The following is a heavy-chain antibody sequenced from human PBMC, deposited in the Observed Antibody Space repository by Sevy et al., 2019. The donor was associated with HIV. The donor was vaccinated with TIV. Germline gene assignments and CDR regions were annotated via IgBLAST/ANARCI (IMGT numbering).Heavy chain of an antibody. CDR2: INPNRGGT. D-gene: IGHD3-16*02. CDR1: GYTFTGYY. CDR3: ASVRGMITFGGVIAANWFDP. J-gene: IGHJ5*02. Sequence: ASVKVSCKASGYTFTGYYMHWVRQAPGQGLEWMGRINPNRGGTNYAQTFQGRVTMTRDTSISTAYMELRRLRSDDTAVYYCASVRGMITFGGVIAANWFDPWGLGTLVTVSS. V-gene: IGHV1-2*06.